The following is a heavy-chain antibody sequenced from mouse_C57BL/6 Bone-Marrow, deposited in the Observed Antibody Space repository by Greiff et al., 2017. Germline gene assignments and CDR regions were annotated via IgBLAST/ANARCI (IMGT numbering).Heavy chain of an antibody. CDR1: GYTFTSYW. CDR3: ARGAGTHY. CDR2: IDPSDSYT. V-gene: IGHV1-59*01. J-gene: IGHJ2*01. D-gene: IGHD4-1*01. Sequence: QVQLQQSGAELVRPGTSVKLSCKASGYTFTSYWMHWVKQRPGQGLEWIGVIDPSDSYTNYNQKFKGKATLTVDTSSSTAYMQLSSLTSEDSAVYYCARGAGTHYWGQGTTLTVSS.